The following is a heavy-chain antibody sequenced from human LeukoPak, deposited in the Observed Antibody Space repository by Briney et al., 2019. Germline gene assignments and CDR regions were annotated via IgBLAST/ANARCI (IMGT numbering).Heavy chain of an antibody. Sequence: ASVKVSCKVSGYTFTDYYIHWVQQAPGKGLEWMGLVDPEDDKTIYAQKFQGRVTLTADTSTDTAYMELSTLRSEDTAVYYCATEQWLTLHWGQGTLVTVSS. J-gene: IGHJ4*02. CDR3: ATEQWLTLH. D-gene: IGHD3-22*01. V-gene: IGHV1-69-2*01. CDR1: GYTFTDYY. CDR2: VDPEDDKT.